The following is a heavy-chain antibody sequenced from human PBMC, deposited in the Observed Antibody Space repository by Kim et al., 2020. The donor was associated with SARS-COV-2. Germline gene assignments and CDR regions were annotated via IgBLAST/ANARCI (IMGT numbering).Heavy chain of an antibody. J-gene: IGHJ4*02. CDR3: ARDLGRDYFDY. V-gene: IGHV3-30-3*01. CDR2: ISYDGSNK. D-gene: IGHD7-27*01. Sequence: GGSLRLSCAASGFTFSSYAMHWVRQAPGKGLEWVAVISYDGSNKYYADSVKGRFTISRDNSKNTLYLQMNSLRAEDTAVYYCARDLGRDYFDYWGQGTLVTVSS. CDR1: GFTFSSYA.